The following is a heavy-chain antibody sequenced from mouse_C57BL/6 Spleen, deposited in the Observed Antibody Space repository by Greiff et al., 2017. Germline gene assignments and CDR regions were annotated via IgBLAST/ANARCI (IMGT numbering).Heavy chain of an antibody. V-gene: IGHV1-54*01. D-gene: IGHD1-1*01. CDR2: LNPGSGGT. Sequence: QVQLKESGAELVRPGTSVKVSCKASGYAFTNYLIEWVKQRPGQGLEWIGVLNPGSGGTNYNEKFKGKATLTAYKSSSPADMQLSSLTSEDSSVYFCARSRGSSHYYFDYGGQGTTLTVSS. CDR1: GYAFTNYL. J-gene: IGHJ2*01. CDR3: ARSRGSSHYYFDY.